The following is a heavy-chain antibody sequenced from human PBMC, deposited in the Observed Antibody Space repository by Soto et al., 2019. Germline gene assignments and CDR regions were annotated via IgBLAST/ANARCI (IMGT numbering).Heavy chain of an antibody. J-gene: IGHJ4*02. D-gene: IGHD3-3*01. CDR1: GFNFDNYS. CDR3: ANDRVGGGFYTPLGY. Sequence: QVQLVESGGGVVQPGKSLTLSCQASGFNFDNYSMHWVRQAPGKGLEWVAVISYDGSNKYYADSVKGRFTISRDNSKNTLSLHLNTLRAEDAAVYHCANDRVGGGFYTPLGYWGQGTLVTVSS. V-gene: IGHV3-30*18. CDR2: ISYDGSNK.